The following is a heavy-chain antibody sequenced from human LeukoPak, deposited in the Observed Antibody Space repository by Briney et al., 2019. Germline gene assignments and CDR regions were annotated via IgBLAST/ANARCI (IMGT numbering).Heavy chain of an antibody. CDR2: INPSGGSK. V-gene: IGHV1-46*03. D-gene: IGHD3-10*01. J-gene: IGHJ6*04. CDR1: GYTFTSYY. CDR3: ARDHTKGPMADV. Sequence: ASVNVSCKASGYTFTSYYMHWVRQAPGQGLEWMGIINPSGGSKSYAQKFQGRVTMTRDTPTSTVYMELSSLRSEDTAVYYCARDHTKGPMADVWGKGTPVTASS.